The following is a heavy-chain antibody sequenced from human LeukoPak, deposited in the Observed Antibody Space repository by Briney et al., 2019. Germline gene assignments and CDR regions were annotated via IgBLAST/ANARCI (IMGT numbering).Heavy chain of an antibody. V-gene: IGHV4-34*08. CDR1: GFTFSSYA. J-gene: IGHJ4*02. Sequence: GSLRLSCAASGFTFSSYAMSWVRQAPGKGLEWIGEINHSGSTNYNPSLKSRVTISVDTSKNQFSLKLSSVTAADTAVYYCAGTSGIVGATKTFDYWGQGTLVTVSS. CDR2: INHSGST. D-gene: IGHD1-26*01. CDR3: AGTSGIVGATKTFDY.